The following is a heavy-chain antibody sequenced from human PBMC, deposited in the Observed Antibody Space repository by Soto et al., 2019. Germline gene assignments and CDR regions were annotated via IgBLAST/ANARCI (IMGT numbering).Heavy chain of an antibody. Sequence: QVQLVESGGGVVQPGRSLRLSCAASGFTFSSYGMHWVRQAPGKGLEWVAVISYDGSNKYYADSMKGRFTISRDNSKNTLYLQMNSLRAEDTAVYYCAKVGYGGYYGMDVWGQGTTVTVSS. CDR3: AKVGYGGYYGMDV. J-gene: IGHJ6*02. CDR2: ISYDGSNK. D-gene: IGHD2-8*01. V-gene: IGHV3-30*18. CDR1: GFTFSSYG.